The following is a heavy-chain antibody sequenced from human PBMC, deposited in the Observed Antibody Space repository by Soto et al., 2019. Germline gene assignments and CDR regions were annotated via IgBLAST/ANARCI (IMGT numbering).Heavy chain of an antibody. V-gene: IGHV3-30*18. CDR3: AKDCKRDNWNRQNYGMDV. J-gene: IGHJ6*02. CDR1: GFTFSSYG. Sequence: PGGSLRLSCAASGFTFSSYGMHWVRQAPGKGLEWVAVISYDGSNKYYADSVKGRFTISRDNSKNTLYLQMNSLRAEDTAVYYCAKDCKRDNWNRQNYGMDVWGQGTTVTVSS. D-gene: IGHD1-20*01. CDR2: ISYDGSNK.